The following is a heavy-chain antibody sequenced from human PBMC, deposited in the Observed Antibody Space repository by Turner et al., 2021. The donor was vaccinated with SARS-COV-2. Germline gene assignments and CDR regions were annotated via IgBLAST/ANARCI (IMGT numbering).Heavy chain of an antibody. J-gene: IGHJ4*02. V-gene: IGHV4-34*01. CDR1: GGSLSGYY. Sequence: QVQLHQWGAGPLKPSETLSLIGAVNGGSLSGYYCTWIRQPPGKGLEWIGEVHPCGTTYYTPSLQSRVTMSVDTSKNQFSLKLNSVTAADTAFYYCARGDDPRKSGVVWGQGTLVTVSS. CDR2: VHPCGTT. CDR3: ARGDDPRKSGVV. D-gene: IGHD3-3*01.